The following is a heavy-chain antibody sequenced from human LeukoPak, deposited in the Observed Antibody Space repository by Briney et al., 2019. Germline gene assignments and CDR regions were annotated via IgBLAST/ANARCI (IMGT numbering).Heavy chain of an antibody. CDR3: ARGVLYSNGWYMRGYFDY. D-gene: IGHD6-19*01. Sequence: ASVKVSCKASGGTFSSYAISWVRQAPGQGLEWMGGIIPIFGTANYAQKFQGRVTITADESTSTAYMELSSLRSEDTAVYYCARGVLYSNGWYMRGYFDYWGQGTLVTVSS. J-gene: IGHJ4*02. CDR1: GGTFSSYA. V-gene: IGHV1-69*01. CDR2: IIPIFGTA.